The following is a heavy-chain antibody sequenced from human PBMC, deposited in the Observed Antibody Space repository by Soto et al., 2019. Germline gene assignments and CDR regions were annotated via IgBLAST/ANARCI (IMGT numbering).Heavy chain of an antibody. CDR1: GFTFSRHG. V-gene: IGHV3-33*01. CDR2: MNAEGTG. J-gene: IGHJ4*02. CDR3: ARDDDYNDSGFDY. D-gene: IGHD4-4*01. Sequence: QVQLVESGGGVVQPGTSLRLSCAASGFTFSRHGMHWVRQAPGKGLEWVAVMNAEGTGHYANSVRGRFTISRDNSKSTLFVDMTGLRGEDTAIYYCARDDDYNDSGFDYWGQGTLVTVSS.